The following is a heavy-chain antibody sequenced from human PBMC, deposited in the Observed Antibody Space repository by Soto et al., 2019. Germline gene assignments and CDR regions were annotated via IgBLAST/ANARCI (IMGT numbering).Heavy chain of an antibody. CDR1: GFTFSDYG. CDR2: LTWGGSA. D-gene: IGHD6-6*01. V-gene: IGHV3-23*01. J-gene: IGHJ6*02. Sequence: EVQLLESGGGLIQPGGSLRLSCAGSGFTFSDYGMNWGRQAPGKGLEWVSGLTWGGSAYYAESVRGRFTISRDNSKSILYVQMNSLRVEDTAVYYCAKERTSSTYDGMDVWGQGTPVTVSS. CDR3: AKERTSSTYDGMDV.